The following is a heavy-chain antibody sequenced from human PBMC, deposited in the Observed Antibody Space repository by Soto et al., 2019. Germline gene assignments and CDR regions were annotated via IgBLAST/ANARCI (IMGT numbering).Heavy chain of an antibody. D-gene: IGHD2-21*01. V-gene: IGHV3-30*18. CDR3: AKSPRGINYYYYYYMDV. CDR2: ISYDGSNK. CDR1: GFTFSSYG. Sequence: GGSLRLSCAASGFTFSSYGMHWVRQAPGKGLEWVAVISYDGSNKYYADSVKGRFTISRDNSKNTLYLQMNSLRAEDTAVYYCAKSPRGINYYYYYYMDVWGKGTTVTSP. J-gene: IGHJ6*03.